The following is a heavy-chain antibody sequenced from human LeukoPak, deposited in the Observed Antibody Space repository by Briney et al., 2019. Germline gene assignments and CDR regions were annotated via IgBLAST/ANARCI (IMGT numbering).Heavy chain of an antibody. Sequence: GSLRLSCAAPGLTFSSYAMSWIRQPPGKGLEWIGEINHSGSTNYNPSLKSRVTISVDTSKNQFSLKLSSVTAADTAVYYCARGLGGYFDWTSYYYYMDVWGKGTTVTVSS. CDR3: ARGLGGYFDWTSYYYYMDV. CDR1: GLTFSSYA. J-gene: IGHJ6*03. D-gene: IGHD3-9*01. V-gene: IGHV4-34*01. CDR2: INHSGST.